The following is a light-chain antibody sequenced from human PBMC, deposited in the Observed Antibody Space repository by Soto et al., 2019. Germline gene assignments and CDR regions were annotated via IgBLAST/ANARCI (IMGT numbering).Light chain of an antibody. V-gene: IGKV1-39*01. CDR3: QQSYSTPRT. J-gene: IGKJ1*01. Sequence: DIQMTQSPSSLSASVGDRVTIACRASQSISTYLHWYRQKPGKAPKLLIYSASTLQSGVPSRFSGSGSGTDFTLTISSLQAEDFATYYCQQSYSTPRTFGQGTKVDIK. CDR2: SAS. CDR1: QSISTY.